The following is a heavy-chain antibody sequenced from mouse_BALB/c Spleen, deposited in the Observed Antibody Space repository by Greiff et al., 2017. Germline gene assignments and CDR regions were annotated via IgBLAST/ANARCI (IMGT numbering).Heavy chain of an antibody. J-gene: IGHJ2*01. CDR1: GFNIKDTY. CDR2: IDPANGNT. Sequence: EVQLQQSGAELVKPGASVKLSCTASGFNIKDTYMHWVKQRPEQGLEWIGRIDPANGNTKYDPKFQGKATITADTSSNTAYLQLSSLTSEDTAVYYCASQFITGYWGQGTTLTVSS. CDR3: ASQFITGY. V-gene: IGHV14-3*02. D-gene: IGHD1-2*01.